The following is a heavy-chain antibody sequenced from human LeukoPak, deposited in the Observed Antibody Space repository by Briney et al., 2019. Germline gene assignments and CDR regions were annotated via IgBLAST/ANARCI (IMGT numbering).Heavy chain of an antibody. J-gene: IGHJ5*02. CDR1: GGTFTSYA. CDR3: ARAPLGYCSGGSCFNWFDP. Sequence: SVKVSFTASGGTFTSYAIRWVRQAPGQRLEWMGGIIPIFGTANYAQKFKGRVTITADDSTSTAYMELSSLRSEDTAVYYCARAPLGYCSGGSCFNWFDPWGQGTLVTVSS. CDR2: IIPIFGTA. V-gene: IGHV1-69*13. D-gene: IGHD2-15*01.